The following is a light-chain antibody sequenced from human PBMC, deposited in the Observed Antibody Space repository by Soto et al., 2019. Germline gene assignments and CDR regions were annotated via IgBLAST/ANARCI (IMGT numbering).Light chain of an antibody. CDR3: CSYAGSGTLV. Sequence: QSALTQPASVSGSPGQSITISCTGTSSDVGSYNLVSWYQHHPGKAPKLMIYEGSKRPSGVSNRFSGSKSGNTASLTISGLQAEDEADYYCCSYAGSGTLVFGGGTKLTVL. CDR1: SSDVGSYNL. V-gene: IGLV2-23*01. J-gene: IGLJ2*01. CDR2: EGS.